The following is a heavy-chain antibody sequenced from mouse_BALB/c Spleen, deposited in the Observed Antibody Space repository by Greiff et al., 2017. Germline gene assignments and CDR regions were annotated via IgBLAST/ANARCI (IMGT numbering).Heavy chain of an antibody. J-gene: IGHJ3*01. Sequence: EVQLQQSGAELVKPGASVKLSCTASGFNIKDTYMHWVKQRPEQGLEWIGRIDPANGNTKYDPKFQGKATITADTSSNTAYLQLSSLTSEDTAVYYCAREGSYYGNSRFAYWGQGTLVTVSA. CDR2: IDPANGNT. D-gene: IGHD2-1*01. V-gene: IGHV14-3*02. CDR1: GFNIKDTY. CDR3: AREGSYYGNSRFAY.